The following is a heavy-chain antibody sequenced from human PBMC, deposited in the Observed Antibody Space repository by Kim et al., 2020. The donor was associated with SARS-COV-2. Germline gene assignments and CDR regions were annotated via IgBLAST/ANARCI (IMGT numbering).Heavy chain of an antibody. V-gene: IGHV3-23*01. CDR1: GFSFSAYA. D-gene: IGHD1-1*01. J-gene: IGHJ4*02. CDR3: VKAPTGIRFHFDS. Sequence: GGSLRLSCAASGFSFSAYAMTWVRQAPARGLEWVATITDNGGNTYYADSVRGRFTIPRDNPQNTLYLQMNNLGAHDTAIYYCVKAPTGIRFHFDSWGQGTLVTVSS. CDR2: ITDNGGNT.